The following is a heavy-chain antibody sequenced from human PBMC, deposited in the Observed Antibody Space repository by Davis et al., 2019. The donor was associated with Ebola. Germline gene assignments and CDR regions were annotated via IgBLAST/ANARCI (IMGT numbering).Heavy chain of an antibody. D-gene: IGHD5-12*01. V-gene: IGHV3-7*01. CDR1: GFTFSSYW. CDR2: IKQDGSEK. Sequence: PGGSLRLSCAASGFTFSSYWMSWVRQAPGKGLEWVANIKQDGSEKYYVDSVKDRFTISRDNAKNSLYLQMNSLRAEDTAVYYCARDSGYDYGGYYYYGMDVWGQGTTVTVSS. CDR3: ARDSGYDYGGYYYYGMDV. J-gene: IGHJ6*02.